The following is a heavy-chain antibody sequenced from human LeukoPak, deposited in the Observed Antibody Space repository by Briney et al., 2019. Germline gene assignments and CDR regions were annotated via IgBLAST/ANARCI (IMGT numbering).Heavy chain of an antibody. V-gene: IGHV4-34*01. CDR3: ARGRWRGYSYGLGPRYYYGMDV. J-gene: IGHJ6*02. D-gene: IGHD5-18*01. CDR2: INHSGST. CDR1: GGSFSSYY. Sequence: SETLSLTCAVYGGSFSSYYWSWIRQPPGKGLEWIGEINHSGSTNYNPSLKSRVTISVDTSKNQFSLKLSSVTAADTAVYYCARGRWRGYSYGLGPRYYYGMDVWGQGTTVTVSS.